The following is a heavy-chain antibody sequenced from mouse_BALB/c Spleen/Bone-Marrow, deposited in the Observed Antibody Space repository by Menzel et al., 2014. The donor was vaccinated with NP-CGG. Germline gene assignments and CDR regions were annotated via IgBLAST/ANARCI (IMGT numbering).Heavy chain of an antibody. J-gene: IGHJ2*01. CDR3: ARGGISVDY. CDR1: GYVFSTYW. V-gene: IGHV1-80*01. CDR2: IYPGDGDT. Sequence: VKLQESGAELVRPGSSVKISCKSSGYVFSTYWINWVKQRPGQGLEWIGQIYPGDGDTDFNGKFKDKATLTADKSSNTAYMQLSSLTSEDSAVYFCARGGISVDYWGQGTTLTVSS.